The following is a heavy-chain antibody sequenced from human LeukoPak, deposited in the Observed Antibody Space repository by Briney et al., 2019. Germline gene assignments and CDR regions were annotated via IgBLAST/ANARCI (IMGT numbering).Heavy chain of an antibody. J-gene: IGHJ3*02. CDR1: GGTFSSYA. D-gene: IGHD4-17*01. Sequence: ASVKVSCKASGGTFSSYAISWVRQAPGQGLEWMGGIIPIFGTANYAQKFQGRVTITADESTSTAYMELSSLRSEDTAVYYCARDLDYADYVAFDIWGQGTMVTVSS. V-gene: IGHV1-69*13. CDR2: IIPIFGTA. CDR3: ARDLDYADYVAFDI.